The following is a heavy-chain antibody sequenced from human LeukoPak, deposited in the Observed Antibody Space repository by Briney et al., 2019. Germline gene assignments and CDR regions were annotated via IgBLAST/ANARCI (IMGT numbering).Heavy chain of an antibody. CDR2: IYPGDSDT. D-gene: IGHD3-22*01. J-gene: IGHJ6*03. V-gene: IGHV5-51*01. CDR3: ARHRYYYDSSGYYAKGGFYYYMDV. CDR1: GYSFTSYW. Sequence: GESLKISCKGSGYSFTSYWIGWVRQMPGKGLEWMGVIYPGDSDTRYSPSFQGQVTISADKSISTAYLQWSSLKASDTAMYYCARHRYYYDSSGYYAKGGFYYYMDVWGKGTTVTVSS.